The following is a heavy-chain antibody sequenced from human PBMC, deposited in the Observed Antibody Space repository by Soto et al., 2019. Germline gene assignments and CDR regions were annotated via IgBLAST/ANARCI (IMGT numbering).Heavy chain of an antibody. CDR2: IFQSGST. CDR3: AAGSWSGYYNWLDP. V-gene: IGHV4-4*02. D-gene: IGHD3-3*01. CDR1: GGSISSSNW. Sequence: QVQLQASGPGLVKPSGTLSLTCAVSGGSISSSNWWSWVRQPPGKGLEWIGEIFQSGSTNYNPSLSRRVTISIETSKNQFLLRMLSVTAADTAVYYCAAGSWSGYYNWLDPGGQGTQVTVSS. J-gene: IGHJ5*02.